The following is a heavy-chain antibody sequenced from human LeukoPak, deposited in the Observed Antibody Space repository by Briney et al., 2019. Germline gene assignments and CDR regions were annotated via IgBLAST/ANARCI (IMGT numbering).Heavy chain of an antibody. Sequence: PSETLSLTCTVSGASISSGNYYWTWVRQPAGKGLEWIGRIYPSGSANYNPSLKSRVAMSVDTSNNQFSLKLSSVTAADTAVYYCARGRYYYDTSDYVVWLDPWGQGTLVTVSS. CDR2: IYPSGSA. D-gene: IGHD3-22*01. V-gene: IGHV4-61*02. J-gene: IGHJ5*02. CDR3: ARGRYYYDTSDYVVWLDP. CDR1: GASISSGNYY.